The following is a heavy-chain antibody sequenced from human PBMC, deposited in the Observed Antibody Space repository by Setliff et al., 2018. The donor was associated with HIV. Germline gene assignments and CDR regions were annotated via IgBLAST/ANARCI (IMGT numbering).Heavy chain of an antibody. CDR3: ARGDANWGSLDY. CDR2: IYYSGST. V-gene: IGHV4-59*11. J-gene: IGHJ4*02. D-gene: IGHD7-27*01. Sequence: SETLSLTCTVSGDSISSHYWNWIRQPPGKALEWIGYIYYSGSTNYNPSFKSRVTISVDRSKSQFSLKLSSVTAADTAVYYCARGDANWGSLDYWGQGTLVTVSS. CDR1: GDSISSHY.